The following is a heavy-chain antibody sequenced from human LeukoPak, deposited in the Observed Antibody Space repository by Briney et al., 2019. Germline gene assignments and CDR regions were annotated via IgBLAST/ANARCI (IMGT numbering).Heavy chain of an antibody. D-gene: IGHD2-2*01. CDR1: GFTFSSYA. V-gene: IGHV3-64D*06. CDR2: ISSNGGST. J-gene: IGHJ3*02. Sequence: GGSLRLSCSASGFTFSSYAMHWVRQAPGKGLEYVSAISSNGGSTYYADSVKGRFTISRDNSKNTLYLQVSSLRAEDTAVYYCVKDLVVVPAAKGAFDIWGQGTMVTVSS. CDR3: VKDLVVVPAAKGAFDI.